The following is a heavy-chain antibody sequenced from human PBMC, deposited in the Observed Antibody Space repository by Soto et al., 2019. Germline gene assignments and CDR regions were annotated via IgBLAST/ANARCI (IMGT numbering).Heavy chain of an antibody. D-gene: IGHD3-3*01. V-gene: IGHV3-7*01. CDR2: IKQDGSEK. Sequence: EVQLVESGGGLVQPGGSLRLSCAASGFTFSRYWMSWVRQAPGKGLEWVANIKQDGSEKYYVDSVKGRFTISRDNAKNSLYLQMNSLRAEDTAVYYCARDKNLGTIFGVVISHDVWGKGTTVTVSS. CDR1: GFTFSRYW. CDR3: ARDKNLGTIFGVVISHDV. J-gene: IGHJ6*04.